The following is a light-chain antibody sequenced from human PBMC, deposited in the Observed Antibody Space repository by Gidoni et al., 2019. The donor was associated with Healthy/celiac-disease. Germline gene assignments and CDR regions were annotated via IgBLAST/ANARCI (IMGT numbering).Light chain of an antibody. CDR3: QQYGSSLL. CDR2: GAY. Sequence: NVFTPSPGTLSLSPGERATLSCRASQSVSSSYLAWYQQKPGQAPMLLIYGAYSRATGIPDRCSGRGSGTDFTLTISRLEPEDVAVYYWQQYGSSLLFGQGTKLEIK. J-gene: IGKJ2*01. V-gene: IGKV3-20*01. CDR1: QSVSSSY.